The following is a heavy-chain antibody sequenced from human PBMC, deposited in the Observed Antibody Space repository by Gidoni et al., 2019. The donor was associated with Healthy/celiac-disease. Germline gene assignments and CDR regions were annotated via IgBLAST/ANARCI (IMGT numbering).Heavy chain of an antibody. CDR2: ISWNSGSI. V-gene: IGHV3-9*01. D-gene: IGHD6-6*01. J-gene: IGHJ3*02. Sequence: EVQLVESGGGLVQPGRSLRLSCAASGFPFVDYVMHWVRQAPGKGLEWVSGISWNSGSIGYADSVKGRFTISRDNAKNSLYLQMNSLRAEDTALYYCAKGLEYSSSSLSAFDIWGQGTMVTVSS. CDR3: AKGLEYSSSSLSAFDI. CDR1: GFPFVDYV.